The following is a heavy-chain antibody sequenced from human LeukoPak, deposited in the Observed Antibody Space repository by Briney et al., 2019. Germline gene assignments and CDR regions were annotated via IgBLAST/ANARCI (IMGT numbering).Heavy chain of an antibody. CDR3: ARSTRRDYSFDY. V-gene: IGHV1-45*02. CDR2: ITPFNGNT. Sequence: GASVKVSCKASGYTFTYRCLHWVRQAPGQALEWMGWITPFNGNTNYAQKFQDRVTITRDRSMSTAYMELSSLRSEDTAMYYCARSTRRDYSFDYWGQGTLVTASS. CDR1: GYTFTYRC. D-gene: IGHD4-11*01. J-gene: IGHJ4*02.